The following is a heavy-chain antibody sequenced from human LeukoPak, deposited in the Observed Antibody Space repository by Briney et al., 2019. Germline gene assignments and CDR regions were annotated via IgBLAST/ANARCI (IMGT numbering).Heavy chain of an antibody. D-gene: IGHD2-8*02. CDR2: INCDGSTK. Sequence: PGGSLRLSCAASGFTFSSYWMNWVRQAPGKGLEWVSRINCDGSTKCYPSSVKGRSTISRTNTNNTPHLLTNSLTADTTADYCWARDACTELDYWGQGALVTVCS. CDR3: ARDACTELDY. CDR1: GFTFSSYW. J-gene: IGHJ4*02. V-gene: IGHV3-74*01.